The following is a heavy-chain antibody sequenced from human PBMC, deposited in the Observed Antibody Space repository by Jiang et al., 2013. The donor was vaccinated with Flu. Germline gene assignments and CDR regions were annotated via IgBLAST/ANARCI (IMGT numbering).Heavy chain of an antibody. Sequence: GAEVKKPGSSVKVSCKASGGTFSSYAISWVRQAPGQGLEWMGRIIPILGIANYAQKFQGRVTITADKSTSTAYMELSSLRSEDTAVYYCAREWLGVYYFDYWGQGTLVTVSS. CDR1: GGTFSSYA. V-gene: IGHV1-69*04. CDR2: IIPILGIA. J-gene: IGHJ4*02. CDR3: AREWLGVYYFDY. D-gene: IGHD3-16*01.